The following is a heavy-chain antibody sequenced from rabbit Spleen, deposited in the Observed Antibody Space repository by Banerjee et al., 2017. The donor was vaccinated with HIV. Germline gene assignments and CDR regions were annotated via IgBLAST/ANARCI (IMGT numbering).Heavy chain of an antibody. V-gene: IGHV1S7*01. CDR2: IDPIFGTT. CDR3: ARDPAYASSSAYNIPNL. CDR1: GFDFSTYY. Sequence: QLKESGGGLVQPGGSLKLSCKASGFDFSTYYMSWVRQAPGKGLEWIGYIDPIFGTTYYASWVNGRFTISSHNAQNTLYLQLNSLTAADTATYFCARDPAYASSSAYNIPNLWGPGTLVTVS. D-gene: IGHD1-1*01. J-gene: IGHJ4*01.